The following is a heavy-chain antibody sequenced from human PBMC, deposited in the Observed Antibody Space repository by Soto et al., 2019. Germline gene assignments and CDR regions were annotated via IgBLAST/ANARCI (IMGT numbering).Heavy chain of an antibody. J-gene: IGHJ5*02. CDR2: ITPNSGYT. D-gene: IGHD3-9*01. V-gene: IGHV1-18*01. Sequence: QRQLMQSGGEARNPGASVKVSCEASGYKFSSYAISWLRQAPGQGREWMGLITPNSGYTNYAQKFQGRLILTTDIPSSTAYMELTSLTYDDTAMYYCATSYDTGFDPWGQGTLVSVS. CDR1: GYKFSSYA. CDR3: ATSYDTGFDP.